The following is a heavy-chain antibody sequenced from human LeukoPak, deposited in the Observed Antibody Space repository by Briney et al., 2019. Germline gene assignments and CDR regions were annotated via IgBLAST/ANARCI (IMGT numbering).Heavy chain of an antibody. J-gene: IGHJ4*02. CDR3: ARDYSSGYYGTFDY. V-gene: IGHV3-NL1*01. CDR2: ISGSGSRGSGIIGGNT. D-gene: IGHD3-22*01. Sequence: GGSLRLSCAASGFNFKLSAMSWGRQAPGKGLEWVALISGSGSRGSGIIGGNTYYADSVKGRFTISRDNSKNTLYLQVNSLRAEDTAVYYCARDYSSGYYGTFDYWGQGTLVTVSS. CDR1: GFNFKLSA.